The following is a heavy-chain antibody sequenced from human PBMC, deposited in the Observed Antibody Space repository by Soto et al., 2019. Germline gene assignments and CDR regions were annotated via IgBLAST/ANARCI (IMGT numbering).Heavy chain of an antibody. V-gene: IGHV1-2*02. Sequence: ASVKVSCKASGYTFTGYYMHWVRQAPGQGLEWMGWINPNSGGTNYAQKSQGRVTMTRDTSISTAYMELSRLRSDDTAVYYCARVAYYAILSIAAYYYGMDVWGQGTTVTVSS. CDR2: INPNSGGT. D-gene: IGHD3-9*01. J-gene: IGHJ6*02. CDR3: ARVAYYAILSIAAYYYGMDV. CDR1: GYTFTGYY.